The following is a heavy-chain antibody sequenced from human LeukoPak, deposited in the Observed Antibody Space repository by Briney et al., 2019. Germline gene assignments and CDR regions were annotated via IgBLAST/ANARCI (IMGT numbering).Heavy chain of an antibody. CDR3: ARPGSPRGGVRGGNWFDP. Sequence: QAGGSLRLSCAASGFIFSTYWMSWVRQAPGKGLEWVANIKQDGSEKYYVDSVKGRFTISRDNAKNSLYLQMNSLRAEDTAVYYCARPGSPRGGVRGGNWFDPWGQGTLVTVSS. CDR2: IKQDGSEK. V-gene: IGHV3-7*01. D-gene: IGHD3-10*01. J-gene: IGHJ5*02. CDR1: GFIFSTYW.